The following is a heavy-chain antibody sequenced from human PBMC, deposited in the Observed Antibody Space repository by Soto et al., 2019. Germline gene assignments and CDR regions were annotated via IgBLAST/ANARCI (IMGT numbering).Heavy chain of an antibody. Sequence: GGSLRLSCAASGFTFSSYAMSWVRQAPGKGLEWVSAISGSGGSTYYADSVKGRFTISRDNSKNTRYLQMNSLRAEDTAVYYCAKEYFLNYYGSGSYYRGNAFDIWGQGTMVTVSS. D-gene: IGHD3-10*01. J-gene: IGHJ3*02. CDR1: GFTFSSYA. V-gene: IGHV3-23*01. CDR3: AKEYFLNYYGSGSYYRGNAFDI. CDR2: ISGSGGST.